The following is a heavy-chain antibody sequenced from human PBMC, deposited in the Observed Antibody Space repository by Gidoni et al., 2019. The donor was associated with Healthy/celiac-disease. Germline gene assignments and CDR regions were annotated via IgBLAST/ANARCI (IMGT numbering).Heavy chain of an antibody. CDR3: AKYGVASDYVTLEYFQH. CDR2: ISYDGSNK. CDR1: GFTFSSYG. Sequence: QVQLVESGGGVVQPGRSLRLSCAASGFTFSSYGMHWVRQAPGTGLEWVAVISYDGSNKYYADSVKGRFTISRDNSKNTLYLQMNSLRAEDTAVYYCAKYGVASDYVTLEYFQHWGQGTLVTVSS. D-gene: IGHD5-12*01. V-gene: IGHV3-30*18. J-gene: IGHJ1*01.